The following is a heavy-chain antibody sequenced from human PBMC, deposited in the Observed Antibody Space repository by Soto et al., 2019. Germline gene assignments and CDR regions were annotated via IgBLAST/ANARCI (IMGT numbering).Heavy chain of an antibody. CDR2: INHSGST. Sequence: SETLSLTCAVYGWSFSGYYWSWIRQPPGKGLEWIGEINHSGSTNYNPSLKSRVTISVDTSKNQFSLKLSSVTAADTAVYYCARGIGYCSSTSCYSAGGNYYYYMDVWGKGTTVTVSS. CDR1: GWSFSGYY. V-gene: IGHV4-34*01. J-gene: IGHJ6*03. D-gene: IGHD2-2*01. CDR3: ARGIGYCSSTSCYSAGGNYYYYMDV.